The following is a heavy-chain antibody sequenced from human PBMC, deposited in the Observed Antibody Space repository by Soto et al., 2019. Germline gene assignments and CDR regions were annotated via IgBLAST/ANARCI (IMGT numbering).Heavy chain of an antibody. CDR1: GGTFSSYA. CDR2: IIPIFGTA. D-gene: IGHD3-9*01. V-gene: IGHV1-69*13. Sequence: ASVKVSCKASGGTFSSYAISWVRQAPGQGLEWMGGIIPIFGTANYAQKFQGRVTITADESTSTAYMELSSLRSEDTAVYYCARDRYFDWLSYFDYWGQGTLVTVSS. J-gene: IGHJ4*02. CDR3: ARDRYFDWLSYFDY.